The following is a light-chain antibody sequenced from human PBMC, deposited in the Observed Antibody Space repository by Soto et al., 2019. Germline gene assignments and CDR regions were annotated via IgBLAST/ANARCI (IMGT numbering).Light chain of an antibody. J-gene: IGKJ1*01. CDR3: QQYDISPRT. CDR1: QSVNNNY. Sequence: EIVLTQSPGTLSLSPWEGATLSWMASQSVNNNYLGWYQQKPGQAPRLLIYGVSNRAAGIPNRFSASGSGTDFTLTISRLEPEDFAVYCCQQYDISPRTFGQGTKVDIK. V-gene: IGKV3-20*01. CDR2: GVS.